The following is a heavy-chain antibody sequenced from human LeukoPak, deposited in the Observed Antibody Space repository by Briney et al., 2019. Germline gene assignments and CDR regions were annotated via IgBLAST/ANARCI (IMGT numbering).Heavy chain of an antibody. J-gene: IGHJ4*02. CDR1: GGSFSGYY. Sequence: SETLSLTCADYGGSFSGYYWSWIRQPPGKGLEWIGEINHSGSTNYNPSLKSRVTISVDTSRNQFSLKLSSVTAADTAVYYCARGSRWELPLDYWGQGTLVTVSS. CDR3: ARGSRWELPLDY. D-gene: IGHD1-26*01. CDR2: INHSGST. V-gene: IGHV4-34*01.